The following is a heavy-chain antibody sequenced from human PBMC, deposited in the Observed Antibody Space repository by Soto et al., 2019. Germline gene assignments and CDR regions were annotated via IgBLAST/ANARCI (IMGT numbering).Heavy chain of an antibody. J-gene: IGHJ5*02. V-gene: IGHV2-5*01. CDR1: GFSLSTSGVG. CDR2: IYWNDDK. CDR3: AHSITIFGVVIRNWFDP. Sequence: QITLKESGPTLVKPTQTLTLTCTFSGFSLSTSGVGVGWIRQPPGKALEWLALIYWNDDKRYSPSMKSRRTITTDTSKNQVVLTMTNLDPVDTATYYCAHSITIFGVVIRNWFDPWGQGTLVTVSS. D-gene: IGHD3-3*01.